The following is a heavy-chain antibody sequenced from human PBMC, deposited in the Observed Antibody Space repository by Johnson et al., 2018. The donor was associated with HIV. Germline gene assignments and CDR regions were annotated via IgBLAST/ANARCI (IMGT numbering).Heavy chain of an antibody. D-gene: IGHD1-7*01. Sequence: MQLVESGGGLVQPGGSLRLSCAASGFTFSSYEMNWVRQAPGKGLEWVSYISSSGGSTYYADSVKGRFTIYRDNSKNTLHLQMNSLRAEDTAVYYCANYAGLGAFDIWGQGTMVTVSS. CDR2: ISSSGGST. CDR3: ANYAGLGAFDI. J-gene: IGHJ3*02. V-gene: IGHV3-48*03. CDR1: GFTFSSYE.